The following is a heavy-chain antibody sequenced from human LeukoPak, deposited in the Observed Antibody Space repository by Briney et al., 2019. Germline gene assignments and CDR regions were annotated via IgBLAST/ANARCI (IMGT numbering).Heavy chain of an antibody. J-gene: IGHJ4*02. CDR3: ARGPSYDYVWGSYRSD. CDR1: GYTFTSYD. CDR2: MNPNSGNI. D-gene: IGHD3-16*02. V-gene: IGHV1-8*01. Sequence: AAVKVSCEASGYTFTSYDINWVRQATGQGLEWMGWMNPNSGNIGYAQKFQGRVTMTRNTSISTAYMELSSLRSEDTAVYYCARGPSYDYVWGSYRSDWGQGTLVTVSS.